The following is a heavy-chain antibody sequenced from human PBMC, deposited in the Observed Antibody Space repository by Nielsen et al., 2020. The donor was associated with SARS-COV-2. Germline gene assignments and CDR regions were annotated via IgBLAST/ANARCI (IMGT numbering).Heavy chain of an antibody. CDR2: IYYSGNT. CDR1: GGSITTYY. J-gene: IGHJ4*02. Sequence: GSLRLSCAVSGGSITTYYWHWIRQSPGKGLEWIGYIYYSGNTNYNPSLKSRVTISVDTSKNQFSLKLSSVTAADTAVYYCARGDDNWGSLAYWGQGTLVTVSS. D-gene: IGHD7-27*01. CDR3: ARGDDNWGSLAY. V-gene: IGHV4-59*13.